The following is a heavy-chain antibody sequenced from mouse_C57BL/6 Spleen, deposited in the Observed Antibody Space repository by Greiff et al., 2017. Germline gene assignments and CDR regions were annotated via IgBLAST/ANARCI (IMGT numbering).Heavy chain of an antibody. V-gene: IGHV1-7*01. D-gene: IGHD1-1*01. CDR2: INPSSGYT. J-gene: IGHJ2*01. CDR1: GYTFTSYW. CDR3: ARPYGNSYDYFEY. Sequence: VQLQQSGADLAKPGASVKLSCKASGYTFTSYWMHWVKQRPGQGLEWIGYINPSSGYTKYNQKFKDKATLTADKSSSTAYMQLSSLTYEDAAVYYCARPYGNSYDYFEYWGQGTTLTVSS.